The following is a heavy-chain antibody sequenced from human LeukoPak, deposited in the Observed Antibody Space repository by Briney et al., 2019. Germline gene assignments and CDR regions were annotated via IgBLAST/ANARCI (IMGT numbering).Heavy chain of an antibody. J-gene: IGHJ4*02. D-gene: IGHD5-18*01. V-gene: IGHV4-34*01. CDR2: INHSGST. Sequence: SETLSLTCAVYGGSFSGYYWCWIRQPPGKGLEWIGEINHSGSTNYNPSLKSRVTISVDTSKNQFSLKLSSVTAADTAVYYCARGRGYSYGWVYWGQGTLVTVSS. CDR3: ARGRGYSYGWVY. CDR1: GGSFSGYY.